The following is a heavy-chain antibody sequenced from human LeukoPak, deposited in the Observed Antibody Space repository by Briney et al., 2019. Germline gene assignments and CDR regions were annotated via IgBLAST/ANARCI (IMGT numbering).Heavy chain of an antibody. D-gene: IGHD3-3*01. CDR3: AVYDFWSGYYIPFDY. CDR2: ISAYNGNT. V-gene: IGHV1-18*01. Sequence: GASAKVSCKASGYTFTSYGISWVRQAPGQGLEWMGWISAYNGNTNYAQKLQGRVTMTTDTSTSTAYMELRSLRSDDTAVYYCAVYDFWSGYYIPFDYWGQGTLVTVSS. CDR1: GYTFTSYG. J-gene: IGHJ4*02.